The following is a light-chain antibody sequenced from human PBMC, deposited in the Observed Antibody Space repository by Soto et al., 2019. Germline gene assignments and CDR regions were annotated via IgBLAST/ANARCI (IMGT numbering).Light chain of an antibody. CDR3: QSYDSSLSGWV. Sequence: QAVVTQPPSVSGAPGQGVTISCTGSSSNIGAGYDVHWYQQLPGTAPKLLIYDNANRPSGVPDRLSGSKSATSASLAITGLQAEDEADYYCQSYDSSLSGWVFGGGTKLTVL. CDR1: SSNIGAGYD. J-gene: IGLJ3*02. CDR2: DNA. V-gene: IGLV1-40*01.